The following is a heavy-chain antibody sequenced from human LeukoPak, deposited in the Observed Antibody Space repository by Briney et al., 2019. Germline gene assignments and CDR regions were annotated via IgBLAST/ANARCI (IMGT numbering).Heavy chain of an antibody. D-gene: IGHD3-10*01. Sequence: TGGPMRLSCAASGFTFSSYIMNWVRQAPGKGLEWVSSISSSSSYIYYADSVKGRVTISRDNAKNSLYLQMSSLRAEDTAVYYCARDPDGSGSYYALYGMDVWGQGTTVTVSS. CDR3: ARDPDGSGSYYALYGMDV. V-gene: IGHV3-21*01. CDR2: ISSSSSYI. CDR1: GFTFSSYI. J-gene: IGHJ6*02.